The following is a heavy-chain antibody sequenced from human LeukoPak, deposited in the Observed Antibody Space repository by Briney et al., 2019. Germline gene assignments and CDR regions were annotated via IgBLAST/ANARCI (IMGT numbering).Heavy chain of an antibody. Sequence: GGSLRLSCAASGFTFTNAWMSWARQAPGKGLEWVAVISYDGSNKYYADSVKGRFTISRDNSKNTLYLQMNSLRAEDTAVYYCAREAGVWFDPWGQGTLVTVSS. CDR2: ISYDGSNK. CDR3: AREAGVWFDP. CDR1: GFTFTNAW. D-gene: IGHD3-10*01. J-gene: IGHJ5*02. V-gene: IGHV3-30*01.